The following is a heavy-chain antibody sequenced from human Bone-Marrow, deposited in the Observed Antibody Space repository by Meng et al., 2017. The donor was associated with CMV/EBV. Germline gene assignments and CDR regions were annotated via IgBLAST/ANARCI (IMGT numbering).Heavy chain of an antibody. J-gene: IGHJ4*02. D-gene: IGHD3-22*01. CDR2: ISYDGSNK. Sequence: GGYLRLFCAVSGFTFSSYAMHWVRQAPGKGLERVAVISYDGSNKDYADSVKGRFTISRDNSKNTLYLQMNSLRAEDTAVYYCESEGDYYDSSGYYPSFDYWGQGTLVTVSS. V-gene: IGHV3-30-3*01. CDR3: ESEGDYYDSSGYYPSFDY. CDR1: GFTFSSYA.